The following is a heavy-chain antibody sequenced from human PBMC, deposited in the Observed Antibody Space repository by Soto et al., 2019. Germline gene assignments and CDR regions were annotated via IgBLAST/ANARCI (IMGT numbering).Heavy chain of an antibody. D-gene: IGHD1-26*01. J-gene: IGHJ5*02. CDR3: GREVELNGLDP. V-gene: IGHV4-61*08. Sequence: GGAESRAGCSSNQKKKPPGKGLEWIGYIYYSGSTNYNPSLKSRVTISVDTSKNQFSLKLSSVTAADTALYDCGREVELNGLDPRGQGTPVPVSA. CDR1: GGAESRAGCS. CDR2: IYYSGST.